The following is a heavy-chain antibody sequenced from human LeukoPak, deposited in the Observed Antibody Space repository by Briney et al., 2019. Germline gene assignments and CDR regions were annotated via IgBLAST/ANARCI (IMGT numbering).Heavy chain of an antibody. D-gene: IGHD3-10*01. Sequence: GASVKVSCKASGYTFTTYYIHWVRQAPGQGLEWMGRIIPILGIANYAQKFQGRVTFTADKSTSTAYMELSSLRSEDTAVYYCARDPANYGSRYYFDYWGQGTLVTVSS. CDR2: IIPILGIA. CDR3: ARDPANYGSRYYFDY. CDR1: GYTFTTYY. V-gene: IGHV1-69*04. J-gene: IGHJ4*02.